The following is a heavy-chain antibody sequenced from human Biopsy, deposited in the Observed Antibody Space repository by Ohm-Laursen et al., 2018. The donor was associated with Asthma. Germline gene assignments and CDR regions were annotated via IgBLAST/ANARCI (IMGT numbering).Heavy chain of an antibody. CDR3: ASDFPKDYVRYNFQF. J-gene: IGHJ4*02. V-gene: IGHV1-24*01. D-gene: IGHD4-17*01. CDR1: GGSFSNFA. CDR2: HDHEEGGT. Sequence: VSSVKVSCKASGGSFSNFAFSWVRQAPGQGLEWMGGHDHEEGGTVNARRFQGRVTMTEDTSTDTAYMELSSLSSDDTAVYYCASDFPKDYVRYNFQFWGQGTLVTVSS.